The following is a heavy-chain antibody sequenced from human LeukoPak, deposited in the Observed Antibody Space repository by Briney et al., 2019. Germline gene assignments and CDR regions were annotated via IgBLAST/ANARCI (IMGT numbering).Heavy chain of an antibody. V-gene: IGHV1-8*01. CDR1: GYTFTSYD. CDR3: AARPYYYDSSGYLGGGYYYMDV. J-gene: IGHJ6*03. Sequence: ASVKVSRKASGYTFTSYDINWVRQATGQGLEWMGWMNPNSGNTGYSQKFQGRVTMNRNTSISTAYMELSSLRSEDTAVYYCAARPYYYDSSGYLGGGYYYMDVWGKGTTVTVSS. CDR2: MNPNSGNT. D-gene: IGHD3-22*01.